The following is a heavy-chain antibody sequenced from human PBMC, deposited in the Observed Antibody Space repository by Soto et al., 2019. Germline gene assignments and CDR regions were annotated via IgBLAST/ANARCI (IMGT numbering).Heavy chain of an antibody. CDR3: ARGTGYCLSTSCYYVSDY. CDR1: GGTFSSYA. V-gene: IGHV1-69*12. CDR2: IIPIFGTA. Sequence: QVQLVQSGAEVKKPGSSVKVSCKASGGTFSSYAISWVRQAPGQGLEWMGGIIPIFGTATYAQKFQGRVTITADESTSTAYMELSSLRSEDTAVYYCARGTGYCLSTSCYYVSDYWGQGTLVTVSS. D-gene: IGHD2-2*01. J-gene: IGHJ4*02.